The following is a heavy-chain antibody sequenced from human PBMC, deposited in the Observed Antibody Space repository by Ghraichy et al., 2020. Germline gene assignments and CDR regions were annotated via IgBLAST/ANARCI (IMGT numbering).Heavy chain of an antibody. CDR2: IYFSGST. CDR1: GGSVSSRSYY. J-gene: IGHJ4*02. Sequence: SQTLSLTCTVSGGSVSSRSYYWSWIRQPPGKGLEWIGYIYFSGSTTYNPSLKSRVTISVDTSKNQFSLKLSSVTAAATAVYYFATYSSGWWTFDYWGQGTLVTVSS. CDR3: ATYSSGWWTFDY. D-gene: IGHD6-19*01. V-gene: IGHV4-61*01.